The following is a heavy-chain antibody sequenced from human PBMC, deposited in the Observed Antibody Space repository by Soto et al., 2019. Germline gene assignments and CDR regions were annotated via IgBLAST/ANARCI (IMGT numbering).Heavy chain of an antibody. V-gene: IGHV1-18*01. CDR3: VRDPPPPDY. CDR2: ISAYNGNT. CDR1: GYTFASYA. J-gene: IGHJ4*02. Sequence: QVQLVQSGAEVKKPGASVKVSCKASGYTFASYAISWMRQAPGQGLEWMGWISAYNGNTNYAQKLQGRGNMTTDTSTSTGYMELRRQRSDDTAVYYCVRDPPPPDYWGQGNLVTVSS.